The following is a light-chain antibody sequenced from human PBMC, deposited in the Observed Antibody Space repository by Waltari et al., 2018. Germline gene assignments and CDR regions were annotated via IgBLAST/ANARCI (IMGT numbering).Light chain of an antibody. CDR1: QSVSSN. CDR2: GAS. V-gene: IGKV3-15*01. J-gene: IGKJ5*01. CDR3: QQYNNWPGIT. Sequence: EIVMTQSPATLSVSPGERATLPCRASQSVSSNLAWYQQKPGQAPRLLIYGASTRATGIPARFSGSGSGTEFTLTISSLQSEDFAVYYCQQYNNWPGITFGQGTRLEIK.